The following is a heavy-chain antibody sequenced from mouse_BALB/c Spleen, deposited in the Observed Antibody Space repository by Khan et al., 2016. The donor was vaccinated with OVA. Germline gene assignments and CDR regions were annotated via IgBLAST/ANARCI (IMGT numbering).Heavy chain of an antibody. Sequence: QVQLQQSGAELAKPGASVKMSCKASGYTFTTYWMHWVKQRPGQGLEWIGYINPTSGYTDYNQTFKDKATLTADKSSSTAYMQLSSLTADDSAVYYCARDRIDYWGQGTTLTGSS. CDR1: GYTFTTYW. CDR2: INPTSGYT. V-gene: IGHV1-7*01. J-gene: IGHJ2*01. CDR3: ARDRIDY.